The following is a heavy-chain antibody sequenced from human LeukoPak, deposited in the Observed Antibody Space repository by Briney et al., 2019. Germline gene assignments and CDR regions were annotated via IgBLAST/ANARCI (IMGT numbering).Heavy chain of an antibody. CDR3: ARDRARGYYDFWSGYSDYYYYGMDV. CDR1: GFTFSRFG. V-gene: IGHV3-48*01. J-gene: IGHJ6*02. CDR2: ISTTGSPI. Sequence: GGSLRLSCAASGFTFSRFGMNWVRQDPGKGLEWVSYISTTGSPIYYADSVKGRFTISRDNAKNSLYLLMNSLRAEDTAVYYCARDRARGYYDFWSGYSDYYYYGMDVWGQGTTVTVSS. D-gene: IGHD3-3*01.